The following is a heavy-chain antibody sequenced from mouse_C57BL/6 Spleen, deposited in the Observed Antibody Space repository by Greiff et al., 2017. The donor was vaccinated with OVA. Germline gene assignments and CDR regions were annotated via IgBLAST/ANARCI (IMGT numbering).Heavy chain of an antibody. CDR1: GFTFSDYG. CDR2: ISSGSSTI. J-gene: IGHJ2*01. V-gene: IGHV5-17*01. CDR3: ARENYYGSSYRGFDY. D-gene: IGHD1-1*01. Sequence: EVQLQASGGGLVKPGGSLKLSCAASGFTFSDYGMHWVRQAPEKGLEWVAYISSGSSTIYYADTVKGRFTISRDNAKNTLFLQMTSLRSEDTAMYYCARENYYGSSYRGFDYWGQGTTLTVSS.